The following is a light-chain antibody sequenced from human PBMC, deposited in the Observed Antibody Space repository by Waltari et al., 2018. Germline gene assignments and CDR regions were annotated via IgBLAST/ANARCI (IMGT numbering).Light chain of an antibody. J-gene: IGKJ3*01. V-gene: IGKV2-28*01. CDR1: QSLLHTNGNHY. CDR3: MQSLQTPA. CDR2: LAS. Sequence: DIVMTQSPLSLPVTPGEPASISCRSSQSLLHTNGNHYLDWYLQKPGQSPQLLIYLASHRASGGPDRFSGSGSGTDFTLKISKVEADDVGVYYCMQSLQTPAFGPGTKVDIK.